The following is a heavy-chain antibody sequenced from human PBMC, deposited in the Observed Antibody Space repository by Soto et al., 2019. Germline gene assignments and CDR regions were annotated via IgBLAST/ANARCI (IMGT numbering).Heavy chain of an antibody. D-gene: IGHD2-8*01. V-gene: IGHV3-21*01. CDR2: ISSSSSYI. Sequence: PGGSLRLSCAASGFPFSSYAMSWVRQAPGKGLEWVSSISSSSSYIYYADSVKGRFTISRDNAKNSLYLQMNSLRAEDTAVYYCARVRGGYCTNGVCYTLYYFDYWGQGTLVTVS. J-gene: IGHJ4*02. CDR3: ARVRGGYCTNGVCYTLYYFDY. CDR1: GFPFSSYA.